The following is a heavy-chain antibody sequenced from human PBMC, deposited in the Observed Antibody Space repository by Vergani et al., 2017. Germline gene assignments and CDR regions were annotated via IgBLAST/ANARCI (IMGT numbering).Heavy chain of an antibody. CDR1: GFTFRNYA. D-gene: IGHD5-12*01. CDR2: VIGSSATP. Sequence: EVQLLESGGGLAQPGGSLRLSCAASGFTFRNYAMTWVRQAPGKGLEWVSSVIGSSATPYYADAVKGLFIISRDNSKNTLHLQMNSLRADDTAVYYCTKGSRGYTGYFFDYWGQGTLATVSS. V-gene: IGHV3-23*01. CDR3: TKGSRGYTGYFFDY. J-gene: IGHJ4*02.